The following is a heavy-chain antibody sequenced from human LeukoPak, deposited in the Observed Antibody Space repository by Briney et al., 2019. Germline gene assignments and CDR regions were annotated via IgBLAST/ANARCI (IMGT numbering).Heavy chain of an antibody. V-gene: IGHV5-51*01. CDR3: AKMDSSGPIDY. J-gene: IGHJ4*02. CDR2: IYPGDSDT. CDR1: GYGFTSYW. Sequence: GGALEISLKGSGYGFTSYWIGWGRPGPGKGGEWMGIIYPGDSDTRYSPSFQGQVTISADKSISTAYLQWSSLKASDTAMYYCAKMDSSGPIDYWGQGTLVTVSS. D-gene: IGHD3-22*01.